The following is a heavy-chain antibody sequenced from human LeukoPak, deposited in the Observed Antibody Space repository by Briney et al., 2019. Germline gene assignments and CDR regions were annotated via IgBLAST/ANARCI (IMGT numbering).Heavy chain of an antibody. J-gene: IGHJ4*02. CDR2: ISGSGGST. CDR3: ATPTKYYYDSSGYYPLGY. Sequence: GGSLRLSCAASGFTFSSYAMSWARQAPGKGLEWVSAISGSGGSTYYADSVKGRFTISRDNSKNTLYLQMNSLRAEDTAVYYCATPTKYYYDSSGYYPLGYWGQGTLVTVSS. CDR1: GFTFSSYA. D-gene: IGHD3-22*01. V-gene: IGHV3-23*01.